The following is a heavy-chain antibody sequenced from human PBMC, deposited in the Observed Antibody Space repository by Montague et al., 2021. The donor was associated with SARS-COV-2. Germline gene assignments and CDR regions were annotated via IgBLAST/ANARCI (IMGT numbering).Heavy chain of an antibody. V-gene: IGHV3-66*02. Sequence: SLRLSCAASGITVSSNYLSWVRQAPGKGLEWVSLLYSGVSTFYAYSVKGRFTISRDNSKNTLYLQMNSLRPEDTAVYYCARDLREIGGMDVWGQGTTVTVSS. CDR2: LYSGVST. CDR1: GITVSSNY. J-gene: IGHJ6*02. CDR3: ARDLREIGGMDV. D-gene: IGHD3-10*01.